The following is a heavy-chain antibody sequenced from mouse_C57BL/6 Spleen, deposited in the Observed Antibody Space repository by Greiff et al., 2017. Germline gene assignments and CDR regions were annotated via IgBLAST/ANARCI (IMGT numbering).Heavy chain of an antibody. CDR1: GFNIKDYY. CDR3: ARDDYDFAY. Sequence: VQLQQSGAELVKPGASVKLSCTASGFNIKDYYMHWVKQRTEQGLEWIGRIDPEDGETKYAPNFQGKATITEDTSSITAYLQRSSLTSEDPAVYYCARDDYDFAYWGQGTLVTVSA. D-gene: IGHD2-4*01. V-gene: IGHV14-2*01. CDR2: IDPEDGET. J-gene: IGHJ3*01.